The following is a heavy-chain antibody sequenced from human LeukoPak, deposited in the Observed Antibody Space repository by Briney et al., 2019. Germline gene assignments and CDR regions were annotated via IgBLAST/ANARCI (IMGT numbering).Heavy chain of an antibody. CDR1: GFTFRSYA. J-gene: IGHJ4*02. V-gene: IGHV3-23*01. Sequence: PGGSLRLSCAASGFTFRSYAIYWVRQAPGKGLEWVSGISGSGGDTYFADSVKGRFTISRDNSKNTVFLQMDSLRAEDTAVYYCAKTTDGDSSGRYPGWPIDYWGQGTLVTVSS. CDR3: AKTTDGDSSGRYPGWPIDY. D-gene: IGHD3-22*01. CDR2: ISGSGGDT.